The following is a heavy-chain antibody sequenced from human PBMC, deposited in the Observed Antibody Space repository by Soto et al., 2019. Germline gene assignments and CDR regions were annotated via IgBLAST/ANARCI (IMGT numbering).Heavy chain of an antibody. CDR2: TNQIGSDK. CDR1: GFTFSSSW. CDR3: ARDPSHGALDI. V-gene: IGHV3-7*04. Sequence: EVPLVESGGGLVQPGGSLRLSCVASGFTFSSSWMSWVRQAPGKGLEWVADTNQIGSDKYYVDSVKGRFTISRDNAKNSLYLQMTSLRAEDTAVYYCARDPSHGALDIWGQGTLVTVSS. J-gene: IGHJ3*02.